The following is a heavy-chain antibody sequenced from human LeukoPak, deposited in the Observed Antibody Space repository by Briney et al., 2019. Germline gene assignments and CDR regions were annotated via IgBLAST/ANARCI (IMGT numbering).Heavy chain of an antibody. CDR1: GFTFSSYS. D-gene: IGHD3-22*01. Sequence: GGFLRLSCAASGFTFSSYSMNWVRQAPGKGLEWVSSISSSSSYIYYADSVKGRFTISRDNAKNSLYLQMNSLRAEDTAVYYCARDPYYYDRSPYYYGMDVWGQGTTVTVSS. J-gene: IGHJ6*02. V-gene: IGHV3-21*01. CDR2: ISSSSSYI. CDR3: ARDPYYYDRSPYYYGMDV.